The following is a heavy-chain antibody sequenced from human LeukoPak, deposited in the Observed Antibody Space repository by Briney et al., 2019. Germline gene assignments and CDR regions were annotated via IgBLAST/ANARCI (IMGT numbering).Heavy chain of an antibody. Sequence: GGCLRLSCAAAGFTFSSYSMHWVRQAPGRGLEWVAVIWYDGSNKYYADSVKGRFTISRDNSKNTLYLQMNSLRAEDTAVYYCARGGDYYDSSGYYPPMDYWGQGTLVTVSS. V-gene: IGHV3-33*01. CDR1: GFTFSSYS. J-gene: IGHJ4*02. CDR3: ARGGDYYDSSGYYPPMDY. CDR2: IWYDGSNK. D-gene: IGHD3-22*01.